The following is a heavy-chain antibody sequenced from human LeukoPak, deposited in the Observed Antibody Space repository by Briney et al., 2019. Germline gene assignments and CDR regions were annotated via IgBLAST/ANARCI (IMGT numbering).Heavy chain of an antibody. D-gene: IGHD1-26*01. CDR1: GYTFTDYY. CDR2: INPDTGGT. Sequence: ASVKVSCKASGYTFTDYYMHWVRQAPGQGLEWMGWINPDTGGTIYAQNFQGRVTMTRDASISTAYMELSRLTSDDTAVYYCATAHSGTYYAHFDYWGQGTLVTVSS. J-gene: IGHJ4*02. V-gene: IGHV1-2*02. CDR3: ATAHSGTYYAHFDY.